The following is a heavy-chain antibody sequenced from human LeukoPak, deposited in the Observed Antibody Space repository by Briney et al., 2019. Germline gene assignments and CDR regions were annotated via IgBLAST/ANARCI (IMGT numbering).Heavy chain of an antibody. V-gene: IGHV1-69*04. Sequence: ASVKVSCKASGGTFSSYAISWVRQAPGQGLEWMGRIIPILGIANYAQKFQGRVTITADKSTSTAYMELSSLRSEDTAVYYCARSIAVAGMSFQHCGQGTLVTVSS. J-gene: IGHJ1*01. CDR1: GGTFSSYA. D-gene: IGHD6-19*01. CDR2: IIPILGIA. CDR3: ARSIAVAGMSFQH.